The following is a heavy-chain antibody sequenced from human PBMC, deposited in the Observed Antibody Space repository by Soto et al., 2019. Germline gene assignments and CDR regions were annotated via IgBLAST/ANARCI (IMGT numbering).Heavy chain of an antibody. J-gene: IGHJ4*02. V-gene: IGHV1-69*08. CDR1: GDTFRNEI. CDR2: IIPLLDIA. D-gene: IGHD5-12*01. CDR3: VRDSPIGNTYSGYDGFDH. Sequence: QVQLVQSGAEVKKPGSSVKVSCKASGDTFRNEIITWVRQAPGQGLEWMGRIIPLLDIANYAPKFQGRVTLTADKSTSTAYMELSSLRSEDTAVYFCVRDSPIGNTYSGYDGFDHWGQGTLVTVSS.